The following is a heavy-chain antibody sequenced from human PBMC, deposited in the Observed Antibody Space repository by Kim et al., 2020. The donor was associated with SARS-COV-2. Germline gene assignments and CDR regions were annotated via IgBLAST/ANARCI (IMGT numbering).Heavy chain of an antibody. Sequence: SETLSLTCTVSGGSISSGGYYWSWIRQHPGKGLESPGYPHYSGSTYYNPSLKSRVTISVDTSKNQFSLKLSSVTAADTAVYYWARVGSGKWFGELLHIDYWGQGALVTVSS. CDR2: PHYSGST. V-gene: IGHV4-31*03. CDR1: GGSISSGGYY. D-gene: IGHD3-10*01. J-gene: IGHJ4*02. CDR3: ARVGSGKWFGELLHIDY.